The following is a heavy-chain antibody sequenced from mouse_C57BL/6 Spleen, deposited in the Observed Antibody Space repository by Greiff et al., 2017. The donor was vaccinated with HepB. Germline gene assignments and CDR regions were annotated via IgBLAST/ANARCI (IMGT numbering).Heavy chain of an antibody. CDR1: GYTFTSYW. CDR3: ARCKVSSSYDY. V-gene: IGHV1-64*01. Sequence: VQLQQSGAELVKPGASVKLSCKASGYTFTSYWMHWVKQRPGQGLEWIGMIHPNSGSTNYNEKFKSKATLTADKTSSTTYMQLSSLTSDDSTVYYCARCKVSSSYDYWGQGTTLTVSS. D-gene: IGHD6-2*01. J-gene: IGHJ2*01. CDR2: IHPNSGST.